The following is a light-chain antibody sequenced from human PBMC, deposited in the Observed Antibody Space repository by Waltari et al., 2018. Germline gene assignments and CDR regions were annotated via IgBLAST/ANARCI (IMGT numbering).Light chain of an antibody. V-gene: IGKV1-27*01. CDR3: QQYYSYPYS. CDR2: SAS. CDR1: QSFSSC. Sequence: DIQMTQYPSSLSASVGDTVHLSCRASQSFSSCLAWYQQKPGKAPKLLIYSASSLQSGVPSRFSGSKSGTDFTLTISSLQPEDIASYYCQQYYSYPYSFGQGTKVEIK. J-gene: IGKJ2*03.